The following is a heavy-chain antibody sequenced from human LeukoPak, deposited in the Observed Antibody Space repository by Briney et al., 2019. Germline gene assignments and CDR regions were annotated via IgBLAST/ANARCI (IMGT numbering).Heavy chain of an antibody. Sequence: PGGSLRLSCVASGFTFSDYWMNWVRQAPGKGLEWVANIKQDGSEKNYVNSVEGRFTISRDNARISVYLQMNGLRDDDTAVYYCAGGMGYITDYWGQGILVTVSS. D-gene: IGHD1-1*01. CDR1: GFTFSDYW. CDR3: AGGMGYITDY. J-gene: IGHJ4*02. V-gene: IGHV3-7*01. CDR2: IKQDGSEK.